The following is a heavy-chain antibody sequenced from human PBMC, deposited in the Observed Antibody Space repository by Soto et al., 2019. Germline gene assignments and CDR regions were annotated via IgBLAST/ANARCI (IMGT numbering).Heavy chain of an antibody. D-gene: IGHD6-13*01. CDR2: INPRGDST. Sequence: GGSLRLSCAPSGFTFSEFTMDWVRQAPGKGLEWVSEINPRGDSTNYADSVKGRFTISRDNSKNTLYLQMNSLRAEDTAVYYCAKDLSGAIAAAGTASDYWGQGTLVTVSS. J-gene: IGHJ4*02. CDR3: AKDLSGAIAAAGTASDY. CDR1: GFTFSEFT. V-gene: IGHV3-23*01.